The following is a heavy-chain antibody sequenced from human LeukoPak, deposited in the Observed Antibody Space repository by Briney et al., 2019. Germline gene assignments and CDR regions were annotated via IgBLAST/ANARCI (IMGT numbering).Heavy chain of an antibody. CDR1: GGSISSSSYY. CDR2: IYYSGST. V-gene: IGHV4-39*01. D-gene: IGHD3-10*01. CDR3: SGELFPLFS. Sequence: PSETLSLTCTASGGSISSSSYYWGWIRQPPGKGLEWIGSIYYSGSTYYNPSLKSRVTISVDTSKNQFSLKLSSVTAADTAVYYCSGELFPLFSWGQGTLVTVSS. J-gene: IGHJ4*02.